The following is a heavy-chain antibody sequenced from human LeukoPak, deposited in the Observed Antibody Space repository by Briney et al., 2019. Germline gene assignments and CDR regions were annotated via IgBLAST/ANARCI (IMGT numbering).Heavy chain of an antibody. CDR2: IYGGGST. Sequence: PGGSLRLSCAASGFTVSRNYMSWVRQAPGKGLEWVSVIYGGGSTYYAESVRGRFTISRDDSKNTLFLQMNSLRAEDTAVYYCARGRYSYGYDFDYWGQGTLVTVSS. CDR3: ARGRYSYGYDFDY. D-gene: IGHD5-18*01. J-gene: IGHJ4*02. V-gene: IGHV3-66*01. CDR1: GFTVSRNY.